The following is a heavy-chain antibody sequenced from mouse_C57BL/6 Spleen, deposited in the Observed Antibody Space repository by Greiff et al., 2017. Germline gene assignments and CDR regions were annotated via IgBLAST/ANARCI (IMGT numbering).Heavy chain of an antibody. CDR2: IYPGDGDT. D-gene: IGHD2-3*01. J-gene: IGHJ2*01. Sequence: QVQLQQSGPELVKPGASVKISCKASGYAFSSSWMNWVKQRPGKGLEWIGRIYPGDGDTTYNGKFKGKAILTADKSSSTAYMQLSSLTSEDSAVYFYARSGGWLLPYYFDDWGQGTTLTVSS. CDR3: ARSGGWLLPYYFDD. CDR1: GYAFSSSW. V-gene: IGHV1-82*01.